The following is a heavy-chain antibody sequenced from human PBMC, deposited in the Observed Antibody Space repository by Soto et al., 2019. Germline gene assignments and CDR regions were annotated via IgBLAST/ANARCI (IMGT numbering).Heavy chain of an antibody. V-gene: IGHV5-51*01. Sequence: GESPKISCQASGSSFLSSWIGWVRQMPGKGLEWMGIIYPGDSDTRYSPSFQGQVTISADKSTSTAYLQWSSLKASDTATYYCARMMAASGTEFDYWGQGALVTVSS. CDR1: GSSFLSSW. CDR2: IYPGDSDT. CDR3: ARMMAASGTEFDY. J-gene: IGHJ4*02. D-gene: IGHD6-13*01.